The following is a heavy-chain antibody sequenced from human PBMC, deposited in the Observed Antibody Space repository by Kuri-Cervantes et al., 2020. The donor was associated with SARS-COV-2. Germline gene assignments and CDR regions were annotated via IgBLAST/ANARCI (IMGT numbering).Heavy chain of an antibody. J-gene: IGHJ5*02. D-gene: IGHD3-3*01. CDR1: GGSISSSSYY. Sequence: SETLSLTCTVSGGSISSSSYYWGLIRQPPGKGLEWIGSIYHSGSTYYNPSLKSRVTISVDTSKNQFSLKLSSVTAADTAAYYCARHSPGFLEWLSWFDPWGQGTLVTVSS. V-gene: IGHV4-39*01. CDR2: IYHSGST. CDR3: ARHSPGFLEWLSWFDP.